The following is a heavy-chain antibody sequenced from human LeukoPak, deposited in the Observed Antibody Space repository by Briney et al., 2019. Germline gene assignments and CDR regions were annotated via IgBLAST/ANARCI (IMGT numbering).Heavy chain of an antibody. J-gene: IGHJ3*02. Sequence: ASVKVSCKASGYTFTSYGISWVRQAPGQGLEWMGWISAYNGNTNYAQKLQGRVTMTTDTSTSTAYMELRSLRSDDTAVYYCARDFGLPRGYSGYDYAFDIWGQGTMVTVSS. V-gene: IGHV1-18*01. CDR2: ISAYNGNT. CDR1: GYTFTSYG. D-gene: IGHD5-12*01. CDR3: ARDFGLPRGYSGYDYAFDI.